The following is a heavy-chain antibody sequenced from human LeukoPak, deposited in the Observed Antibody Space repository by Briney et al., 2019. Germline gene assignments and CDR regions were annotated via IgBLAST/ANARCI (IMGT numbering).Heavy chain of an antibody. V-gene: IGHV1-46*01. J-gene: IGHJ4*02. CDR2: INPSGGRT. CDR1: GYTFTSYY. CDR3: ARESLPLYSSSQSRYFDY. Sequence: ASVKVSCKASGYTFTSYYMHWVRQAPGQGLEWMGIINPSGGRTSYAQKFQGGVTMTRDTSTSTVYMEVSSLRSEDTAVYHCARESLPLYSSSQSRYFDYWGQGTLVTVSS. D-gene: IGHD6-13*01.